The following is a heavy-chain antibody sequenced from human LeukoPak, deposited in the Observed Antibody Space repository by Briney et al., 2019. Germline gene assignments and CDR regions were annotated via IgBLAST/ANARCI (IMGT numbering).Heavy chain of an antibody. CDR1: GFTFSSYA. CDR3: ARDGHIVVVTAIDAFDI. CDR2: ISSSSSTI. J-gene: IGHJ3*02. V-gene: IGHV3-48*04. D-gene: IGHD2-21*02. Sequence: GGSLRLSCAASGFTFSSYAMSWVRQAPGKGLEWVSYISSSSSTIYYADSVKGRFTISRDNAKNSLYLQMNSLRAEDTAVYYCARDGHIVVVTAIDAFDIWGQGTLVTVSS.